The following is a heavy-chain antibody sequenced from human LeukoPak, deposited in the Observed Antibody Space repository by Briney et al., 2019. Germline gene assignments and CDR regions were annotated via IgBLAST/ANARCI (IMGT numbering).Heavy chain of an antibody. J-gene: IGHJ4*02. CDR2: ITSSSGYI. Sequence: TGGSLRLSCAASGFTFSSYSMHWVRQAPGKGLEWVSSITSSSGYIYYADSVKGRFTISRDNAKNSLYLQMNSLRAEDTAVYYCARGIVSSACFDYWGQGTLVSVSS. V-gene: IGHV3-21*06. D-gene: IGHD3-22*01. CDR1: GFTFSSYS. CDR3: ARGIVSSACFDY.